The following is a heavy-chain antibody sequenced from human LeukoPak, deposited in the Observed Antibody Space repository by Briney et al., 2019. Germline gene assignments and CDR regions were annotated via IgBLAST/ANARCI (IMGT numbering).Heavy chain of an antibody. V-gene: IGHV3-30*04. CDR2: ISYDGKTK. J-gene: IGHJ4*02. CDR3: ARDQTGVRGPLWDLLRGDFDY. CDR1: GFTFSDYA. Sequence: PGGSLRLSCAASGFTFSDYAIHWVRQAPGKGLEWVAVISYDGKTKYNTESVKGRFTISRDNSKNTVYLQMNSLRPEDAAVYYCARDQTGVRGPLWDLLRGDFDYWGQGTLVTVSS. D-gene: IGHD1-26*01.